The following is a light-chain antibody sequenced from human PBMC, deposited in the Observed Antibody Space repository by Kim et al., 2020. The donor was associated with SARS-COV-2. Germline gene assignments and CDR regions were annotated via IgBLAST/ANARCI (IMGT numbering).Light chain of an antibody. CDR1: QSVGRH. Sequence: FSPGANATRSCRATQSVGRHSACYQQKPSQAPRLLIHDVSNRDTGIPARSSGSGSGTDFTLTISSLEPEDFAVYYCQHRSEWPVTFGQGTRLEIK. J-gene: IGKJ5*01. CDR2: DVS. CDR3: QHRSEWPVT. V-gene: IGKV3-11*01.